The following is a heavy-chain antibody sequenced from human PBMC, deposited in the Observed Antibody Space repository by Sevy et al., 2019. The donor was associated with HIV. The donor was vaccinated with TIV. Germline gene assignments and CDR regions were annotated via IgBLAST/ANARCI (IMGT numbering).Heavy chain of an antibody. D-gene: IGHD6-19*01. J-gene: IGHJ4*02. CDR2: ISGSGLST. V-gene: IGHV3-23*01. Sequence: GGSLRLSCAASGFSFSSYAMNWVRRAPGKGLEWVSTISGSGLSTYYADSVKGRFTISGDNSRKTLHLQMKSLRAEDTAVYYCAKMKIASVAGSGDFDHWGQGTLVTVSS. CDR3: AKMKIASVAGSGDFDH. CDR1: GFSFSSYA.